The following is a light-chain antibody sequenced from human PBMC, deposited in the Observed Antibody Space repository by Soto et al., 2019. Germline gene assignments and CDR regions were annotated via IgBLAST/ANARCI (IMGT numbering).Light chain of an antibody. CDR3: AAWDDSLNGLV. J-gene: IGLJ1*01. Sequence: QSVLTQPPSASGTPGQRVTISCSGSSSNIGRNTVDWYQHLPGTAPKLLIYSNVQRPSGVPDRFSGSKSGPSASLAISGFQSEDEADYYCAAWDDSLNGLVFGTGTKVTVL. CDR1: SSNIGRNT. V-gene: IGLV1-44*01. CDR2: SNV.